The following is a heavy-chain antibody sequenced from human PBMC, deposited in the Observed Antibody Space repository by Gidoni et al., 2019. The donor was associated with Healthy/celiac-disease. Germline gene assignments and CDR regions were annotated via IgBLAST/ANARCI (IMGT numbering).Heavy chain of an antibody. V-gene: IGHV4-39*01. D-gene: IGHD3-10*01. Sequence: QLQLQESGPGLVKPSETLSLTCTVSGGSISSSRYYWGWIRQPPGKGLEWIGSIYYSGSTYYNPSLKSRVTISVNTSKNQFSLKLSSVTAADTAVYYCARGGRAGWFGPWGQGTLVTVSS. CDR2: IYYSGST. CDR1: GGSISSSRYY. J-gene: IGHJ5*02. CDR3: ARGGRAGWFGP.